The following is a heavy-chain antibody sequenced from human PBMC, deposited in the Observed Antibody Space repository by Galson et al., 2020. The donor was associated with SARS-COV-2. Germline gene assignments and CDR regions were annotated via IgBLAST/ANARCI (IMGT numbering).Heavy chain of an antibody. D-gene: IGHD3-10*01. CDR2: IWYDGSNK. J-gene: IGHJ4*02. V-gene: IGHV3-33*01. Sequence: GESLKISCAASGFTFSSYGMHWVRQAPGKGLEWVAVIWYDGSNKYYADSVKGRFTISRDNSKNTLYLQMNSLRAEDTAVYYCARDFRMGSDETSDYWGQGTLVTVSS. CDR3: ARDFRMGSDETSDY. CDR1: GFTFSSYG.